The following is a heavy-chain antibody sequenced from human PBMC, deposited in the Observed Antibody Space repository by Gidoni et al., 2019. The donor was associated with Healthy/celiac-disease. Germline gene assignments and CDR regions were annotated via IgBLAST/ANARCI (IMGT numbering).Heavy chain of an antibody. D-gene: IGHD3-22*01. CDR2: IYPGDSTT. CDR1: GDSFTRSG. J-gene: IGHJ2*01. Sequence: EVQLVQSGAEGKKPGESRKICGKGSGDSFTRSGSGWVRQRPGEGREWMGIIYPGDSTTQYTPSFQGQATIAADQSIRTAYLQWSSLKASDPAMYYCARRGTYYYDSSGYDWYFDLWGRGTLVTVSS. CDR3: ARRGTYYYDSSGYDWYFDL. V-gene: IGHV5-51*03.